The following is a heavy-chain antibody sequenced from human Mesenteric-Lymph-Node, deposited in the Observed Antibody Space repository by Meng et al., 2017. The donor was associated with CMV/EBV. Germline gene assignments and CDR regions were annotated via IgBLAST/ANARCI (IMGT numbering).Heavy chain of an antibody. CDR1: EFTVSNNY. V-gene: IGHV3-23*03. D-gene: IGHD2-2*02. J-gene: IGHJ4*02. CDR3: AKWWGYCSSTSCYTSDY. CDR2: IYSGGSST. Sequence: GESLKISCAASEFTVSNNYMSWVRQAPGKGLEWVSVIYSGGSSTYYADSVKGRFTISRDNSKNTLYLQMNSLRAEDTAVYYCAKWWGYCSSTSCYTSDYWGQGTLVTVSS.